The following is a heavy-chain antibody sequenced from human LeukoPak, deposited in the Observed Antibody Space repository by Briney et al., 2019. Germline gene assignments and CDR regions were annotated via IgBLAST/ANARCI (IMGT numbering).Heavy chain of an antibody. CDR1: GFTFSSYS. D-gene: IGHD1-7*01. CDR2: ISSSSSYI. Sequence: GGSLRLSCAASGFTFSSYSMNWVRQAPGKGLEWVSSISSSSSYIYYADSVKGRFTISRDNAKNSLYLQMNSLRAEDTAVYYCARKGLELQYYYYYMGVWGKGTTVTVSS. V-gene: IGHV3-21*01. CDR3: ARKGLELQYYYYYMGV. J-gene: IGHJ6*03.